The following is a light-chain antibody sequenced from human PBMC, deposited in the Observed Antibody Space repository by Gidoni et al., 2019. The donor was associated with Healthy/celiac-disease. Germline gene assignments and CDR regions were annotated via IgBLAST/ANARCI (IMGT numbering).Light chain of an antibody. CDR2: AAS. J-gene: IGKJ2*03. V-gene: IGKV1-39*01. CDR3: QQSYSTPYS. Sequence: DIQMTQSPSSLSASVGDRVTITCRASQSISSCLNWYQQKPGKAPKLLIDAASSVQSGVPSRFSGSGSGKDFTLTISRLQPEDFATYYCQQSYSTPYSFGQGTKLEIK. CDR1: QSISSC.